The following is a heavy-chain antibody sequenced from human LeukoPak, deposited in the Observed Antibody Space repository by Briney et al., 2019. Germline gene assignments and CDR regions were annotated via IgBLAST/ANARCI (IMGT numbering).Heavy chain of an antibody. J-gene: IGHJ6*03. Sequence: SETLSLTCTVSGGSISSYYWSWIRQPPGKGLEWIGYIYYSGSTNYNPSPKSRVTISVDTSKNQFSLKLTSVTAADTAVYYCARTTEGGYTYGYFYYYYMDVWGKGTTVTISS. CDR1: GGSISSYY. CDR2: IYYSGST. V-gene: IGHV4-59*01. CDR3: ARTTEGGYTYGYFYYYYMDV. D-gene: IGHD5-18*01.